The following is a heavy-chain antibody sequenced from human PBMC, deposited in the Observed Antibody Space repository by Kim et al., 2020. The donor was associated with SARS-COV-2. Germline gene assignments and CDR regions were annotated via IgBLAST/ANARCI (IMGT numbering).Heavy chain of an antibody. D-gene: IGHD3-10*01. Sequence: SETLSLTCVVSGGFIRSGNWWTWVRQPPGKGLEWLGEIYHSGSTNYNASLKSRLTISVDKSKNEFSLNLTSVTAADTAIYYCARGLDMDRGVVNGLGFWG. CDR1: GGFIRSGNW. CDR2: IYHSGST. CDR3: ARGLDMDRGVVNGLGF. J-gene: IGHJ2*01. V-gene: IGHV4-4*02.